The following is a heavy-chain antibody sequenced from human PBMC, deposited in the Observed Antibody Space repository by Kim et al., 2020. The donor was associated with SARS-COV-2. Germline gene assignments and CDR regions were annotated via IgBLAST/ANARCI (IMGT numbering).Heavy chain of an antibody. CDR3: ATMRYYYDSSARGDAFDI. D-gene: IGHD3-22*01. J-gene: IGHJ3*02. V-gene: IGHV3-74*01. Sequence: KGRFTISRDNAKNTLYLQMNSLRAEDTAVYYCATMRYYYDSSARGDAFDIWGQGTMVTVSS.